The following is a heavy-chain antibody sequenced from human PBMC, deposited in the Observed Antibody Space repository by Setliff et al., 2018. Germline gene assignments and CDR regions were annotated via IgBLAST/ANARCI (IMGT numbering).Heavy chain of an antibody. CDR2: IYNREST. D-gene: IGHD3-22*01. CDR1: GGSISSDDKY. V-gene: IGHV4-30-4*01. Sequence: SETLSLTCTVSGGSISSDDKYWNWIRQPPGKGLEWIGYIYNRESTYYNPSLKSRVTISVDTSKNQFSLKLSSVTAADTAVYYCARLWISYESNTYFYPKYFDFWGQGTLVTVSS. J-gene: IGHJ4*02. CDR3: ARLWISYESNTYFYPKYFDF.